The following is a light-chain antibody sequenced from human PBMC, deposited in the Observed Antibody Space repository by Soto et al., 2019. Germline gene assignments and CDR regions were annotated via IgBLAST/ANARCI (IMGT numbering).Light chain of an antibody. J-gene: IGLJ1*01. Sequence: SVLTQLASVSGSPRPSITISCTGTGCDVGGYNYVSWYQQHPRKAPKLIIFEVSYRPSGISNRFSASKSGDTASLTISGLQADDEADYYCCSYTDSRTHIFGSGTKVTVL. V-gene: IGLV2-14*01. CDR2: EVS. CDR1: GCDVGGYNY. CDR3: CSYTDSRTHI.